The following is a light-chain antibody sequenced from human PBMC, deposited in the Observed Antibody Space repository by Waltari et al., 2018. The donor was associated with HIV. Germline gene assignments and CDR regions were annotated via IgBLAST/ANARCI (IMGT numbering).Light chain of an antibody. Sequence: QSVLTQPPSASGTPGQRVTISCSGTSSNIGSHTVDWYQQLPGAAPKLLSYSTKQRPSGVPDRVSGSKSGTSASLAISGLQSEDEADYFCATWDDSLNGHVFGGGTKLTV. V-gene: IGLV1-44*01. J-gene: IGLJ3*02. CDR2: STK. CDR3: ATWDDSLNGHV. CDR1: SSNIGSHT.